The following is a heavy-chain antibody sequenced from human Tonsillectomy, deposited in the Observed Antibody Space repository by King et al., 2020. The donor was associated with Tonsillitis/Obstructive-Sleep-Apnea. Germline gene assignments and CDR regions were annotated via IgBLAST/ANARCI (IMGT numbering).Heavy chain of an antibody. J-gene: IGHJ4*02. CDR3: ARDGTRRGSYWDY. V-gene: IGHV3-30*04. CDR1: GFTFSSYA. Sequence: VQLVESGGGVVQPGRSLRLSCAASGFTFSSYAMHWVRQAPGKGLEWVAVISYDGSNKYYADSVKGRFTISRDNSKNTLYLQMNSLRAEDTAVYYCARDGTRRGSYWDYWGQGTLVTVSS. D-gene: IGHD1-26*01. CDR2: ISYDGSNK.